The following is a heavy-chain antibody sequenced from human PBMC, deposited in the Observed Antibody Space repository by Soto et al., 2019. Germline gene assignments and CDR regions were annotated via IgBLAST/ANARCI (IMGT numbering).Heavy chain of an antibody. D-gene: IGHD3-10*01. CDR3: AKDISPMVRGVIITGIDY. J-gene: IGHJ4*02. V-gene: IGHV3-43*01. Sequence: DVQLVESGGVVVQPGGSLRLSCAASGFTFDDYTMHWVRQAPGKGLEWVSLISWDGGSTYYADSVKGRFTISRDNSKNSLYLQMNSLRTEDTALYYCAKDISPMVRGVIITGIDYWGQGTLVTVSS. CDR2: ISWDGGST. CDR1: GFTFDDYT.